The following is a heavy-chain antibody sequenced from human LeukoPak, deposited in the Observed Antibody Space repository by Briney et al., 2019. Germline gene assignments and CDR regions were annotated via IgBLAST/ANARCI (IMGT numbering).Heavy chain of an antibody. CDR1: GSLFTNYW. Sequence: GEPLKISCQGSGSLFTNYWIGWVRQLPGEGLERMGIINRGDSDTTYSPSFEGQVTISADKSISTAYLQWSSLKASDTAMDYCARMIGGSRWAFGAFDIWGQGTMVTVSS. V-gene: IGHV5-51*01. CDR2: INRGDSDT. CDR3: ARMIGGSRWAFGAFDI. D-gene: IGHD6-19*01. J-gene: IGHJ3*02.